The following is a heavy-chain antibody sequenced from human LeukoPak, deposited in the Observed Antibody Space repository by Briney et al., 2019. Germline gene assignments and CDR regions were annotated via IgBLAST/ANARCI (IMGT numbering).Heavy chain of an antibody. D-gene: IGHD5-18*01. J-gene: IGHJ4*02. CDR2: ISGSGGST. V-gene: IGHV3-23*01. CDR1: GFTVSSNE. Sequence: GGYLRLSCAASGFTVSSNEMSWVRQAPGKGLEWVSGISGSGGSTYYADPVKGRFTISRDNSKNTLYLQMNSLRAEDTAVYYCAKVAAMVTFPDYWGQGTLVTVSS. CDR3: AKVAAMVTFPDY.